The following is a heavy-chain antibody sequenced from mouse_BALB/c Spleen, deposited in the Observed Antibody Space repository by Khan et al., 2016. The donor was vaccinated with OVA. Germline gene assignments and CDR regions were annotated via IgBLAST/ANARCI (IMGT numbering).Heavy chain of an antibody. Sequence: VQLQQSGPKLVKPGASVKMSCNASGYTFTNYDMHWVRQKPGQSHEWIGYINPDNGGIKYNAKFKGKATLSSTISASTAYMELKSQTVEAAEVYSYASEASNWDCSFADWDQGTMVTVSA. CDR2: INPDNGGI. CDR3: ASEASNWDCSFAD. D-gene: IGHD4-1*01. J-gene: IGHJ3*01. CDR1: GYTFTNYD. V-gene: IGHV1S136*01.